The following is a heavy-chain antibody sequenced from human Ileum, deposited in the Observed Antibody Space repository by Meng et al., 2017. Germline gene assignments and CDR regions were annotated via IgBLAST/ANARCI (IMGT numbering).Heavy chain of an antibody. Sequence: QVQLVESGGGVVQPGRSLGVSCAASGFTFSSHAMHWVRQAPGKGLEWVALISFDGNYKDYPDSVKGRFTISRDNSKNTLYLQMSSPRVEDTAVYYCVGEVGPRDFDNWGQGILVTVSS. CDR1: GFTFSSHA. CDR3: VGEVGPRDFDN. J-gene: IGHJ4*02. D-gene: IGHD1-26*01. V-gene: IGHV3-30*15. CDR2: ISFDGNYK.